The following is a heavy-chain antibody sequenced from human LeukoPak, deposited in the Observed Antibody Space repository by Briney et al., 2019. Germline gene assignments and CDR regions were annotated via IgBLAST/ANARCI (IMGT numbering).Heavy chain of an antibody. D-gene: IGHD5-18*01. CDR2: VSRSGGRT. V-gene: IGHV3-23*01. CDR3: ARDIGATWMQLFF. Sequence: GGSLRLSCAASGFTFNNYAMSWVRQAPGKGLEWVSGVSRSGGRTHHADSVKGRFTLSRDNSKNTLYLQMGSLRAEDMAVYYCARDIGATWMQLFFWGQGTLVTVSS. CDR1: GFTFNNYA. J-gene: IGHJ4*02.